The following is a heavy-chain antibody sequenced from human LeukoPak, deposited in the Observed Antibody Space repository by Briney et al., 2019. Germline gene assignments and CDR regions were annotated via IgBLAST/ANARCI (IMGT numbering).Heavy chain of an antibody. V-gene: IGHV1-18*01. D-gene: IGHD3-3*01. Sequence: ASVKVSCKASGYTFTSYGISWVRQAPGQGLEWMGWISAYNGNTNYAQKLQGRVTMTTDTSTSTAYMELRSLRSDDTAVYYCARVPRSFWSGYPAYYYYYMDVWGKGTTVTVSS. CDR1: GYTFTSYG. CDR2: ISAYNGNT. CDR3: ARVPRSFWSGYPAYYYYYMDV. J-gene: IGHJ6*03.